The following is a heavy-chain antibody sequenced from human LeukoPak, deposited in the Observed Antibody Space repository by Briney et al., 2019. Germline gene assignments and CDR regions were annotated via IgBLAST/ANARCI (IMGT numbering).Heavy chain of an antibody. Sequence: SETLSLTCGVSGASFSGFFWNWVRQSPGEGVEWIGDIRHGGVTTYNPSLMGRVTISIDTSKNQFSLMLTSVTAADTGVYYCTRGPNYYGDYIRSFPDAFHIWGRGTVVSVSS. CDR1: GASFSGFF. CDR2: IRHGGVT. V-gene: IGHV4-34*01. D-gene: IGHD4-17*01. J-gene: IGHJ3*02. CDR3: TRGPNYYGDYIRSFPDAFHI.